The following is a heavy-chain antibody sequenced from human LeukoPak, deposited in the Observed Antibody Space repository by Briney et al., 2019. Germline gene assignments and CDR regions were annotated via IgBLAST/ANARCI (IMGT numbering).Heavy chain of an antibody. V-gene: IGHV3-7*01. CDR3: ARHLSGVTGYTYGRGIDY. J-gene: IGHJ4*02. D-gene: IGHD5-18*01. Sequence: PGRSLRLSCTASGFTFTDYIIHWVRQAPGQGLEWVANINKDGSEKYYVDSVKGRFTISRDNAKTSLCLQMNSLRAADTAVYYCARHLSGVTGYTYGRGIDYWGQGTLVTVSS. CDR1: GFTFTDYI. CDR2: INKDGSEK.